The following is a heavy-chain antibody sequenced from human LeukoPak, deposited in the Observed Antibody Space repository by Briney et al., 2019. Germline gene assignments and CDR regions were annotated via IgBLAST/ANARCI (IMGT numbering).Heavy chain of an antibody. V-gene: IGHV1-2*02. CDR3: ARDLNVVVTSPHYYFDY. J-gene: IGHJ4*02. CDR2: FNPNSGGT. CDR1: GYTFTAYY. D-gene: IGHD2-21*02. Sequence: ASVKVSCKASGYTFTAYYIHWVRQAPGPGLEWMGWFNPNSGGTNYAQEFQGRVTMTRDTSISTAYIELSRLRSDDTAVYYCARDLNVVVTSPHYYFDYWGQGTLVTVSS.